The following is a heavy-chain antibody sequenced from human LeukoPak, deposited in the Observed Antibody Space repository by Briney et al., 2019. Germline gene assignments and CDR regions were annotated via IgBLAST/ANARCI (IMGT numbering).Heavy chain of an antibody. CDR3: ARYYYDSSGYYYFDY. V-gene: IGHV4-39*01. CDR2: IYYSGST. CDR1: GGSISSSSYS. D-gene: IGHD3-22*01. J-gene: IGHJ4*02. Sequence: PSETLSLACTVSGGSISSSSYSWGWIRQPPGKGLEWIGSIYYSGSTYCNPSLKSRVTISVDTSKNQFSLKLSSVTAADTAVYYCARYYYDSSGYYYFDYWGQGTLVTVSS.